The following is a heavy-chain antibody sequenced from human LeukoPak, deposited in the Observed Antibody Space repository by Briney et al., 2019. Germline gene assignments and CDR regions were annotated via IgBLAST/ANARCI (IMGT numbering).Heavy chain of an antibody. J-gene: IGHJ4*02. CDR2: IYYTGST. D-gene: IGHD6-13*01. V-gene: IGHV4-59*01. Sequence: SETLSLTCTVSGGSISSYYWSWIRQPPGKGLEWIGYIYYTGSTKYNPSLKSRVTISVDTSKNQFSLKLSSVTAADTAVYYFVRGIAAAGLYFDYWGQGTLVTVSS. CDR1: GGSISSYY. CDR3: VRGIAAAGLYFDY.